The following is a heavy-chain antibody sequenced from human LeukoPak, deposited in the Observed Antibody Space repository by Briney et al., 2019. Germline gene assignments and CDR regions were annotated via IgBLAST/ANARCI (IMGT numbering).Heavy chain of an antibody. V-gene: IGHV5-51*01. Sequence: GESLKISCKGSGYSFTGYWIGWVRQMPGKGLEWMGIIYPGDSDTRYSPSFQGQVTISADKSISTAYLQWSSLKASDTAMYYCARRWYSSSLYPDWYFDLWGRGTLVTVSS. CDR2: IYPGDSDT. D-gene: IGHD6-6*01. CDR3: ARRWYSSSLYPDWYFDL. CDR1: GYSFTGYW. J-gene: IGHJ2*01.